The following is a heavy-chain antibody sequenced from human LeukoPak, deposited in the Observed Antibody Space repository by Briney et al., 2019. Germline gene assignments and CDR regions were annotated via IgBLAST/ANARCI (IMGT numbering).Heavy chain of an antibody. D-gene: IGHD2-8*02. V-gene: IGHV5-51*01. CDR1: GYSFTSYW. CDR2: IYPGDSDT. CDR3: ARSTGGTGPADY. Sequence: GESLKISCKGSGYSFTSYWIGWVRQVPGEGLEWMGIIYPGDSDTRYSPSFQGQVTISADTTISTAYLQWTSLKASDTAMYYCARSTGGTGPADYWGQGTLVTVSS. J-gene: IGHJ4*02.